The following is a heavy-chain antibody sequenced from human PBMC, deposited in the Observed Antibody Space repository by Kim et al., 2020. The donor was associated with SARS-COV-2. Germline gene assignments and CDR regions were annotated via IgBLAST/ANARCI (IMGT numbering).Heavy chain of an antibody. D-gene: IGHD6-13*01. CDR3: ARDPLAAAAFMDV. V-gene: IGHV1-3*01. J-gene: IGHJ6*03. Sequence: KFQGRVTITRDTSASTAYMEQSSLRSEDTAVYYCARDPLAAAAFMDVWGKGTTVTVSS.